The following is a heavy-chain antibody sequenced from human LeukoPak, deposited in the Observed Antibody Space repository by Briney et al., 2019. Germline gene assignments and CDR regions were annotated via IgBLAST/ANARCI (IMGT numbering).Heavy chain of an antibody. Sequence: GGSLRLSCEGSAFIFSGHWMNWVRQTPGKGLEWVASIRQDGNEEYYVESVEGRFTISRDNAKNSLFLQMSSLRAEDTAVYYCVRRLGYYDSSGYYGDHWGQGSLVTVSS. CDR2: IRQDGNEE. CDR1: AFIFSGHW. V-gene: IGHV3-7*01. D-gene: IGHD3-22*01. CDR3: VRRLGYYDSSGYYGDH. J-gene: IGHJ5*02.